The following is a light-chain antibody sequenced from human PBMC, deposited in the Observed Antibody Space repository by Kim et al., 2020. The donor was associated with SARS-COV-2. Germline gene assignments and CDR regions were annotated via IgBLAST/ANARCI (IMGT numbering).Light chain of an antibody. CDR2: SNT. J-gene: IGLJ1*01. V-gene: IGLV1-44*01. Sequence: ELTQPPSASGTPGQSVTISCSGGSSNVESNTVDWYKYLPGTAPKLLMYSNTQRRSGVHDRFSGSRSGTTASLDISGLESEDDADYYCAAWDESLNGYVFVTGTKVTVL. CDR1: SSNVESNT. CDR3: AAWDESLNGYV.